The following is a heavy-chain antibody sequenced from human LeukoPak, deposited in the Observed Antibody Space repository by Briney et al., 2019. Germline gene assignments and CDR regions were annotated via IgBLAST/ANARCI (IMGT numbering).Heavy chain of an antibody. Sequence: SVKVSCKASGGTFSSYAISWVRQAPGQGLEWMGGIIPIFGTANYAQKFQGRVTITTDESTSTAYMELSSLRSEDTAVYYCARGSSKHSSSWYQGGGDFDIWGQGTMVTVSS. V-gene: IGHV1-69*05. D-gene: IGHD6-13*01. J-gene: IGHJ3*02. CDR3: ARGSSKHSSSWYQGGGDFDI. CDR2: IIPIFGTA. CDR1: GGTFSSYA.